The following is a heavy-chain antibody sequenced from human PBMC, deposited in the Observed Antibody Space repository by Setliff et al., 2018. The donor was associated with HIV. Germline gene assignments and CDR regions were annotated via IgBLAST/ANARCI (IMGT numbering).Heavy chain of an antibody. CDR1: GGSISSGSYY. CDR2: IFTSGST. CDR3: ARLWLRGPPT. V-gene: IGHV4-61*09. J-gene: IGHJ3*01. Sequence: SETLSLTCTVSGGSISSGSYYWSWIRQPAGKGLEWIGHIFTSGSTNYNPSLKSRVTISGDTSKNHFSLKLSSVTAADTAVYYCARLWLRGPPTWGQGTMVTVSS. D-gene: IGHD5-12*01.